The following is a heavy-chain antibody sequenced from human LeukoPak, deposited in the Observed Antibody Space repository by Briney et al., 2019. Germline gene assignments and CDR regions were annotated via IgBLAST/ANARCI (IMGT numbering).Heavy chain of an antibody. CDR1: GGSISSYY. Sequence: SETLSLTCTVSGGSISSYYWSWIRQPPGKGLEWIGYIYYSGSTNYNPSLKSRVTISVDTSKNQFSLKLSSVTAADTAVYYCARGFKADYYDSSGYYPVDAFDIWGQGTMVTVSS. CDR3: ARGFKADYYDSSGYYPVDAFDI. J-gene: IGHJ3*02. D-gene: IGHD3-22*01. V-gene: IGHV4-59*12. CDR2: IYYSGST.